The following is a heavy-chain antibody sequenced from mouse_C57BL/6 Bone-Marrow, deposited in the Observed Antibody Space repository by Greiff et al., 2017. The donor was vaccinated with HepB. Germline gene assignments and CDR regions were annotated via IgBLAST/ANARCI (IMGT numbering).Heavy chain of an antibody. CDR1: GFTFSSYA. J-gene: IGHJ3*01. CDR3: ARDLLTEGFAY. Sequence: EVKVVESGGGLVKPGGSLKLSCAASGFTFSSYAMSWVRQTPEKRLEWVATISDGGSYTYYPDNVKGRFTISRDNAKNNMYLQMSHLKSEDTAMYYCARDLLTEGFAYWGQGTLVTVSA. V-gene: IGHV5-4*01. CDR2: ISDGGSYT.